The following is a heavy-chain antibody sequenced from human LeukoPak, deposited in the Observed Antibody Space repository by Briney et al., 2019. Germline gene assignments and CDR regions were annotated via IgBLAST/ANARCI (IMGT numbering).Heavy chain of an antibody. Sequence: SETLSLTCTVSGGSISSSSYYWGWIRQPPGKGLEWIGSIYYSGSTYYNPSLKSRVTISVVTSKNQFSLQLNSMSAADTAVYYCVRHDGRGGATMGALDSWGQGSLLSVS. CDR2: IYYSGST. D-gene: IGHD4/OR15-4a*01. CDR3: VRHDGRGGATMGALDS. J-gene: IGHJ4*02. V-gene: IGHV4-39*01. CDR1: GGSISSSSYY.